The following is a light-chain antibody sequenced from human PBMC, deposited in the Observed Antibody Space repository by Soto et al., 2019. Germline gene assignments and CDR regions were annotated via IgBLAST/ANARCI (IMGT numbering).Light chain of an antibody. CDR1: QSVSSN. V-gene: IGKV3D-15*01. J-gene: IGKJ1*01. CDR3: QQYGSIPWT. CDR2: DAS. Sequence: EIVMTQSPATLSVSPGERATLSCRASQSVSSNLAWYQQKPGQAPRLLIYDASKRATGIPARFSGSGSGTDFTLTISRLEPEDFAVYYCQQYGSIPWTFGQGTKVDIK.